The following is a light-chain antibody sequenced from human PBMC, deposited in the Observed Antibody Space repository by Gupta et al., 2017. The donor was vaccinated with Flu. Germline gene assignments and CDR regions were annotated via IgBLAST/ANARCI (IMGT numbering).Light chain of an antibody. V-gene: IGKV1-33*01. CDR2: DAS. J-gene: IGKJ4*01. CDR1: QDISNY. CDR3: QQDDNLLLT. Sequence: DIQMTQSPSFLSASVGDRVTITCQASQDISNYLNWYQQKPGKAPKLLIYDASNLEIEVPSRFSGSGSGTDFSFTISSLQPEDIATYYCQQDDNLLLTFGGGTKVEIK.